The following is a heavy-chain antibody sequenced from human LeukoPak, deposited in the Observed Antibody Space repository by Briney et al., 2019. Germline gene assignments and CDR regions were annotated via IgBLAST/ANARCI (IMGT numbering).Heavy chain of an antibody. V-gene: IGHV4-61*01. J-gene: IGHJ4*02. CDR3: ARVMRGYSYGDFDY. D-gene: IGHD5-18*01. CDR2: IYYSGST. Sequence: SETLSLTCTVSGGSVSSGSYYWSWIRQPPGKGLEWIGYIYYSGSTNYNPSLKSRVTIPVDTSKNQFSLKLSSVTAADTAVYYCARVMRGYSYGDFDYWGQGTLVTVSS. CDR1: GGSVSSGSYY.